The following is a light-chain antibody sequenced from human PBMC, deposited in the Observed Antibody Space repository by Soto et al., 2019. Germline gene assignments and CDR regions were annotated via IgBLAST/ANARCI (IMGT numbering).Light chain of an antibody. CDR1: QSVSGY. V-gene: IGKV3-20*01. J-gene: IGKJ5*01. CDR3: QHYGDSSWT. Sequence: EIVLTQSPATLSSSPGETATLSCSASQSVSGYLAWYQQKPGQAPRLLIYGVSSRATGIPDRFSGSGSGTDFTLTISRLEPEDFAVYFCQHYGDSSWTFGQGTRLEIK. CDR2: GVS.